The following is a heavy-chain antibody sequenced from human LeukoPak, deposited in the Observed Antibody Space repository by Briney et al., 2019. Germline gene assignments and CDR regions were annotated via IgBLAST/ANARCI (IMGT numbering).Heavy chain of an antibody. V-gene: IGHV3-30*04. CDR1: EFTFSSYA. CDR3: ARDLPWFDP. D-gene: IGHD5/OR15-5a*01. CDR2: ISYDGSNK. J-gene: IGHJ5*02. Sequence: GRFLRLSCAASEFTFSSYAFHWVRRAPGKGLEWVAVISYDGSNKHYADSVKGRFTISRDNSKNTLYLQMNSLRAEDTAVYYCARDLPWFDPWGQGTLVTVSS.